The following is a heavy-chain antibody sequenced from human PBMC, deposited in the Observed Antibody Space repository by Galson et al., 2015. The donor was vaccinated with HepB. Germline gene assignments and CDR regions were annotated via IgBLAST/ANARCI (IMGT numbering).Heavy chain of an antibody. Sequence: SLRLSCAASGFTFSSYSMNWVRQAPGKGLEWVSYISSSSSTIYYADSVKGRFTISRDNAKNSLYLQMNSLRDEDTAVYYCARERSVVTYYYYYGMDVWGQGTTVTVSS. CDR1: GFTFSSYS. J-gene: IGHJ6*02. V-gene: IGHV3-48*02. CDR2: ISSSSSTI. CDR3: ARERSVVTYYYYYGMDV. D-gene: IGHD4-23*01.